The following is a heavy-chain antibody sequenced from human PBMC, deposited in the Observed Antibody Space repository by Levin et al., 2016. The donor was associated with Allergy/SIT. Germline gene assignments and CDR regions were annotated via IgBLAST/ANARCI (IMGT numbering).Heavy chain of an antibody. CDR2: ISWNSNNV. Sequence: GGSLRLSCVASGFIFDDFTLHWVRQAPGKGLEWVSSISWNSNNVAYADSVKGRFTISRDSAKNSLYLQMNSLRAEDTALYYCAKSTVVVSSTSYFDCWGQGALVTVSS. CDR1: GFIFDDFT. V-gene: IGHV3-9*01. J-gene: IGHJ4*02. CDR3: AKSTVVVSSTSYFDC. D-gene: IGHD2-15*01.